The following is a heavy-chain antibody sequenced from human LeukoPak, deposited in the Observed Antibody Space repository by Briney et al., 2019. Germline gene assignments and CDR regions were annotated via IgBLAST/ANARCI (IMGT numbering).Heavy chain of an antibody. CDR2: ISGSGGST. D-gene: IGHD3-22*01. CDR3: VKDPEYYYDTSGSEGVFDP. Sequence: GGSLRLSCAASGFTFSSYAMSWVRQAPGKGLEWVSAISGSGGSTYYADSVKGRFTILRDNSKNTLHLQMNSLRAEDTAVYYCVKDPEYYYDTSGSEGVFDPWGQGTLVTVSS. J-gene: IGHJ5*02. CDR1: GFTFSSYA. V-gene: IGHV3-23*01.